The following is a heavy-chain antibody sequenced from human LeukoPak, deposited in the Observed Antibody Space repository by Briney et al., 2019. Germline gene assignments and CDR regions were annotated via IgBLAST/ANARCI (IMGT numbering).Heavy chain of an antibody. CDR3: ASTVPAADQNFDY. J-gene: IGHJ4*02. CDR1: GGSISSYY. Sequence: PSETLSLTCTVSGGSISSYYWSWIRQPPGKGLEWIGYIYYSGSTNYNPSLKSRVTISVDTSKNQFSLKLSSVTAADTAVYYCASTVPAADQNFDYWGQGTLVTVSS. D-gene: IGHD2-2*01. CDR2: IYYSGST. V-gene: IGHV4-59*01.